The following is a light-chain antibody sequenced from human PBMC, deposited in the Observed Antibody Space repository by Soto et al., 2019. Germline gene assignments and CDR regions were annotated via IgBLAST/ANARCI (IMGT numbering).Light chain of an antibody. V-gene: IGLV1-40*01. CDR3: QSYDSSLGGRDVV. J-gene: IGLJ2*01. CDR2: GNS. Sequence: VVTRPPSVSGAPGQRVTISCTGRRSNIGAAYDVHWYQQLPGTAPKLLLSGNSNRPSGVPDRFSGSKSGTSASLAITGLQAEDEADYYCQSYDSSLGGRDVVVGGGTKLTVL. CDR1: RSNIGAAYD.